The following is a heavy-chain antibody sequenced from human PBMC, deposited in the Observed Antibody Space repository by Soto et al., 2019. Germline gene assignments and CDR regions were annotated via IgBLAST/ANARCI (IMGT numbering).Heavy chain of an antibody. CDR2: INPSGGST. CDR1: GYTFTSYY. V-gene: IGHV1-46*01. J-gene: IGHJ6*02. CDR3: ARAGPVRGVHSYGMDV. Sequence: QVQLVKSGAEVKKPGASVKVSCKASGYTFTSYYMHWVRQAPGQGLEWMGIINPSGGSTSYAQKFQGRVRMDRGTSTSTVYMELSSLRSEDTAVYYCARAGPVRGVHSYGMDVWGQGTTVTVSS. D-gene: IGHD3-10*01.